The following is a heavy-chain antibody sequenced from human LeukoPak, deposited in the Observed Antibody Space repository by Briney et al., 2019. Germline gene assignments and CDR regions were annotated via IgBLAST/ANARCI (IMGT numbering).Heavy chain of an antibody. CDR1: GGSISSGSYY. CDR3: ARAKQDDSSGWYRRYYFDY. CDR2: IYTSGST. D-gene: IGHD6-19*01. Sequence: PSETLSLTCTVSGGSISSGSYYWSWIRQPAGKGLEWIGRIYTSGSTNYNPSLKSRVTISVDTSKNQFSLKLSSVTAAGTAVYYCARAKQDDSSGWYRRYYFDYWGQGTLVTVSS. J-gene: IGHJ4*02. V-gene: IGHV4-61*02.